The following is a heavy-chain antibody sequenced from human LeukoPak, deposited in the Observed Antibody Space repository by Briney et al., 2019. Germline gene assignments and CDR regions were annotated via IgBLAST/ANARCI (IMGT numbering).Heavy chain of an antibody. CDR3: AREGGTYYDILTGGTGYYYYGMDV. J-gene: IGHJ6*02. D-gene: IGHD3-9*01. CDR1: SYTFTSYG. Sequence: ASVKVSCKASSYTFTSYGISWVRQAPGQGLEWMGWISAYNGNTNYAQKLQGRVTMTTDTSTSTAYMELRSLRSDDTAVYYCAREGGTYYDILTGGTGYYYYGMDVWGQGTTVTVSS. CDR2: ISAYNGNT. V-gene: IGHV1-18*01.